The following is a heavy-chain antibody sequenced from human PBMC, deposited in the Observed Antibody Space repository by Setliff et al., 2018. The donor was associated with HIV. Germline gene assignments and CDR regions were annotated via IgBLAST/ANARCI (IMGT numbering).Heavy chain of an antibody. D-gene: IGHD1-26*01. CDR1: GFTFSTYW. CDR3: ATDCAVVGGTGSLDS. Sequence: GGSLRLSCAASGFTFSTYWMSWVRQAPGKGLEWVANIKQDGSEKNYMDSVKGRFTISRDNAKNSLYLQMNSLRVEDTAVYYCATDCAVVGGTGSLDSWGQGTRVTVSS. V-gene: IGHV3-7*05. CDR2: IKQDGSEK. J-gene: IGHJ4*02.